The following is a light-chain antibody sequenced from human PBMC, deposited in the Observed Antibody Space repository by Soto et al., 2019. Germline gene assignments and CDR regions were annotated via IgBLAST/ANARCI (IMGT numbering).Light chain of an antibody. V-gene: IGKV3-15*01. Sequence: EVVMTQSPATLSGAPGEGATLSCSASQSVSSSLACYQQKPAQAPRLLIYGASTRATGVPATFSGSGYGTEFTLTINSLQSEDFAFYYCQQYNSWPLTFGQGNKVEIK. J-gene: IGKJ1*01. CDR2: GAS. CDR3: QQYNSWPLT. CDR1: QSVSSS.